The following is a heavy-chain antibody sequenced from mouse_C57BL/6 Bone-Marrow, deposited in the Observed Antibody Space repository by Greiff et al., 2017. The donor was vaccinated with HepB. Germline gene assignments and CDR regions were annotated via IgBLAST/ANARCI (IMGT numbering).Heavy chain of an antibody. CDR2: IYPGDGDT. V-gene: IGHV1-80*01. D-gene: IGHD1-1*01. CDR3: ARELRIYAMDY. CDR1: GYAFSSYW. Sequence: QVQLQQSGAELVKPGASVKISCKASGYAFSSYWMNWVKQRPGKGLEWIGQIYPGDGDTNYNGKFKGKATLTADKSSSTAYMQLSSLTSEDSAVYFGARELRIYAMDYWGQGTSVTVSS. J-gene: IGHJ4*01.